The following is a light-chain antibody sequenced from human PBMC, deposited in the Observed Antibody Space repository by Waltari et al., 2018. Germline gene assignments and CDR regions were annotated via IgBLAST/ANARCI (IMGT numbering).Light chain of an antibody. Sequence: EIVLTQSPGTLSLSPWERSTPSCRASQSVSRSYLAWYQQKPGQAPRLLIDGATSRATGIPDRFSGSGSGTDFTLTISRLEPEDFAVYYCQQYGSSRYTFGQGTKLEIK. CDR3: QQYGSSRYT. CDR2: GAT. CDR1: QSVSRSY. J-gene: IGKJ2*01. V-gene: IGKV3-20*01.